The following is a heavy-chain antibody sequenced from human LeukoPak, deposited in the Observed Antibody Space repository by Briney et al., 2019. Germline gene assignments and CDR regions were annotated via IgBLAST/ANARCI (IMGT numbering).Heavy chain of an antibody. Sequence: GGSLRLSCAASGFTFSSYGMHWVRQAPGKGLEWVAVISYDGSNKYYADSVKGRFTISRDNSKNTLYLQMNSLRAEDTAVYYCAKKIVGATIYAFDIWGQGTMVTVSS. V-gene: IGHV3-30*18. CDR2: ISYDGSNK. CDR1: GFTFSSYG. J-gene: IGHJ3*02. D-gene: IGHD1-26*01. CDR3: AKKIVGATIYAFDI.